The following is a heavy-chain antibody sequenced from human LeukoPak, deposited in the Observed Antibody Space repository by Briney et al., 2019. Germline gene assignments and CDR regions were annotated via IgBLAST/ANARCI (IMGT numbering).Heavy chain of an antibody. CDR3: AKGHSSSWSDGAFDI. CDR1: GFTFSSYS. V-gene: IGHV3-48*04. J-gene: IGHJ3*02. CDR2: ISSSSCTI. D-gene: IGHD6-13*01. Sequence: GGSLRLSCAASGFTFSSYSMNWVRQAPGKGLEWVSYISSSSCTIYYADSVKGRFTISRDNAKNSLYLQMNSLRAEDTAVYYCAKGHSSSWSDGAFDIWGQGTMVTVSS.